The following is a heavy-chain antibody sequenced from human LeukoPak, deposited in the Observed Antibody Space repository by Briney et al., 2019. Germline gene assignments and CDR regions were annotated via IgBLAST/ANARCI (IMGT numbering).Heavy chain of an antibody. CDR3: ARESTAASDTNWFDP. CDR1: GYTFGDYY. D-gene: IGHD6-13*01. V-gene: IGHV1-2*02. CDR2: MNPNTSGT. Sequence: ASVKVSCKTSGYTFGDYYIHWVRQAPGQGLEWMGWMNPNTSGTHYEQKFQDRVTMTRDTSISTAYMELSSLESDDTAVYYCARESTAASDTNWFDPWGQGTLVIVSS. J-gene: IGHJ5*02.